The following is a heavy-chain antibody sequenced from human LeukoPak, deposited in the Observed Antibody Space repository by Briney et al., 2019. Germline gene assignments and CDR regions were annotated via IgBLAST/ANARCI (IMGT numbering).Heavy chain of an antibody. CDR2: ISYDGSSK. V-gene: IGHV3-30*18. CDR3: AKDHPRGYCSSTSCSPTFDY. D-gene: IGHD2-2*01. CDR1: GFTFSSFG. J-gene: IGHJ4*02. Sequence: GGSLRLSCAASGFTFSSFGMHWVRQAPGKGLEWVAGISYDGSSKYYADSVKGRFTISRDNSRNTLYLQMNSLRAEDTAVYYCAKDHPRGYCSSTSCSPTFDYWGQGTLVTVSS.